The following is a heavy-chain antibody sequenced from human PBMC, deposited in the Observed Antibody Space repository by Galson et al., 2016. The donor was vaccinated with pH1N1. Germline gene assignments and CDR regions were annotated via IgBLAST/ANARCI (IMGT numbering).Heavy chain of an antibody. CDR1: GYSFTTSW. CDR2: IYPGDSDA. J-gene: IGHJ4*02. V-gene: IGHV5-51*01. D-gene: IGHD3-10*01. Sequence: QSGAEVTKSGESLKISCKVSGYSFTTSWIGWVRQMPGKGLEWMGIIYPGDSDAIYSPSFEGQVTMSVDKSISTAYLQWTTLKASDTALDFCARHENYGGGSLDYWGQGTLVTVSS. CDR3: ARHENYGGGSLDY.